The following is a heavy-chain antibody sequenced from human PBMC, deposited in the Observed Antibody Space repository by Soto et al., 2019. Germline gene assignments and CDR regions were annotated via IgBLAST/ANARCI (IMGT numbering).Heavy chain of an antibody. CDR1: GFTVSSNY. CDR3: ARGEGYCSSTSCYASRGMDV. V-gene: IGHV3-53*01. CDR2: IYSGGST. D-gene: IGHD2-2*01. Sequence: EVQLVESGGGLIQPGGSLRLSCAASGFTVSSNYMSWVRQAPGKGLEWVSVIYSGGSTYYADSVKGRFTISRDNSKNTLYLQMNSLRAEDTAVYYCARGEGYCSSTSCYASRGMDVWGQGTTVTVSS. J-gene: IGHJ6*02.